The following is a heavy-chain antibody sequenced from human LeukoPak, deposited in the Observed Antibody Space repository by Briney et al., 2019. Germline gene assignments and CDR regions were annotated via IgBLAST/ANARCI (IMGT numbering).Heavy chain of an antibody. CDR2: ISAYNGNT. V-gene: IGHV1-18*01. CDR3: ARDNPQRDYSNLYYYYYGMDV. J-gene: IGHJ6*02. CDR1: GYPFTSYG. Sequence: ASVKVSCKAAGYPFTSYGISWVRQAPGQGLEWMGWISAYNGNTNYAQKLQGRVTMTTDTSTSTAYMELRSLRSDDTAVYYCARDNPQRDYSNLYYYYYGMDVWGQGTTVTVSS. D-gene: IGHD4-11*01.